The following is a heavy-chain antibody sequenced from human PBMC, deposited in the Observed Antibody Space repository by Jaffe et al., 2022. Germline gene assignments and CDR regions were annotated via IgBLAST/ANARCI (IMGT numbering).Heavy chain of an antibody. CDR3: ARHGSPYTDNIAGPEGFDP. Sequence: QLQLQESGPGLVKPSETLSLTCTVSGGSISSSSYYWGWIRQPPGKGLEWIGSIYYSGSTYYNPSLKSRVTISVDTSKNQFSLKLSSVTAADTAVYYCARHGSPYTDNIAGPEGFDPWGQGTLVTVSS. CDR1: GGSISSSSYY. J-gene: IGHJ5*02. D-gene: IGHD6-13*01. CDR2: IYYSGST. V-gene: IGHV4-39*01.